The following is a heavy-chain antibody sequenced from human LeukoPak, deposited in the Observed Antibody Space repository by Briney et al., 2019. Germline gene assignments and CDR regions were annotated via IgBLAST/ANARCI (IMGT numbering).Heavy chain of an antibody. V-gene: IGHV4-4*07. J-gene: IGHJ5*02. CDR1: GGSISSYY. D-gene: IGHD6-13*01. Sequence: PSETLSLTCTVSGGSISSYYWSWIRQPAGKGLEWIGRICTSGSTNYNPSLKSRVTMSVDTSKNQFSLKLSSVTAADTAVYYCARAKIAAASSFWFDPWGQGTLVTVSS. CDR2: ICTSGST. CDR3: ARAKIAAASSFWFDP.